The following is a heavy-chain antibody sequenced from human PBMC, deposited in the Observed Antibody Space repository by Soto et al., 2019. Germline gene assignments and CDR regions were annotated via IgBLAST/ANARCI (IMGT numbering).Heavy chain of an antibody. V-gene: IGHV4-4*02. D-gene: IGHD1-26*01. J-gene: IGHJ4*02. CDR2: IYHSGST. CDR1: GGSISSSNW. CDR3: ARAVGANSEFDY. Sequence: SETLSLTCAVSGGSISSSNWWSWVRQPPGKGLEWIGEIYHSGSTNYNPSLKSRITITVDKSKNQFSLKLSSVTAADTAVYYCARAVGANSEFDYWGQGTLVTVSS.